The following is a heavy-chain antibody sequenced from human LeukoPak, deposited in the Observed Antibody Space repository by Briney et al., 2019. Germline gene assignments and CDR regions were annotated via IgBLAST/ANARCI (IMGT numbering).Heavy chain of an antibody. D-gene: IGHD1-26*01. CDR2: IYPGDSDI. CDR1: GFKFFIYW. Sequence: GESLKISCKGSGFKFFIYWIGWVRQMPGKGLEWMGNIYPGDSDIRYNPSFQGQVTISADKSINTAYLQWSSLKASDTALYYCVRQGLQSGTYPAYWGPGTLVTVSS. V-gene: IGHV5-51*01. J-gene: IGHJ4*02. CDR3: VRQGLQSGTYPAY.